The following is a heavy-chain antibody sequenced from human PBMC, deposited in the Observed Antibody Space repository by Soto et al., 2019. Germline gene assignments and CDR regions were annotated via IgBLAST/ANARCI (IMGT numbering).Heavy chain of an antibody. CDR1: GDSVSSNSAA. Sequence: PSQTLSLTCAISGDSVSSNSAAWNWIRQSPSRGLEWLGRTYYRSKWYNDYAVSVKSRITINPDTSKNQFSLQLNSVTPEDTAVYFCARDPVGAVAYYYYYYGMDVWGQGTTVTVSS. V-gene: IGHV6-1*01. D-gene: IGHD1-26*01. J-gene: IGHJ6*02. CDR3: ARDPVGAVAYYYYYYGMDV. CDR2: TYYRSKWYN.